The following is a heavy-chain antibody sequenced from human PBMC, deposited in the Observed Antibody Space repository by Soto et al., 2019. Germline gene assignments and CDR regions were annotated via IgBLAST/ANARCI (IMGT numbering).Heavy chain of an antibody. CDR3: ARAGYHDSSGYYYYYGMDV. J-gene: IGHJ6*02. CDR1: GYTFTSYD. Sequence: ASVKVSCKASGYTFTSYDINWVRHATGQGLEWMGWMNPNSGNTGYAQKFQGRVTMTRNTSISTAYMELSSLRSEDTAVYYCARAGYHDSSGYYYYYGMDVWGQGTTVTVSS. D-gene: IGHD3-22*01. V-gene: IGHV1-8*01. CDR2: MNPNSGNT.